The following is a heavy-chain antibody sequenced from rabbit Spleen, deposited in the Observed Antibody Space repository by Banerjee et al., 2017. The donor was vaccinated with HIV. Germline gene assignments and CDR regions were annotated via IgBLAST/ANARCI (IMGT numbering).Heavy chain of an antibody. Sequence: QSLEESGGDLVKPGASLTLTCTASGIDFSSVGVSWVRQAPGKGLEWIGYIDPIFSSTHYATWAKGRFTISKTSSTTVTLHMTSLTAADTATYFCARDLAGVIGWNFGWWGPGTLVTVS. CDR1: GIDFSSVG. D-gene: IGHD4-1*01. CDR3: ARDLAGVIGWNFGW. CDR2: IDPIFSST. J-gene: IGHJ4*01. V-gene: IGHV1S40*01.